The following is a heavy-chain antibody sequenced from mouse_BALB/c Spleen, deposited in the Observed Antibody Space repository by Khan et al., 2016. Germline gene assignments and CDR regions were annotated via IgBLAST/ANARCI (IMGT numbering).Heavy chain of an antibody. D-gene: IGHD1-1*02. J-gene: IGHJ1*01. CDR2: INSDGSAI. V-gene: IGHV11-2*02. Sequence: EVQLLETGGGLVQPGGSRGLSCEGSGFTFSGFWMSWVRQTPGKTLEWIGDINSDGSAINYAPSIKDRFTIFRDNDKSTLYLQMSNVRSEDTATYFCMGYGGYWYFDVWGAGTTVTVSS. CDR1: GFTFSGFW. CDR3: MGYGGYWYFDV.